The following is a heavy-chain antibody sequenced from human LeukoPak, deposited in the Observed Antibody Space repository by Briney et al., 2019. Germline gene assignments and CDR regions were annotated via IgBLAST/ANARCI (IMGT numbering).Heavy chain of an antibody. CDR3: ARDVREEYYGSGITYYYYYYGMDV. Sequence: GGSLRLSCAASGFTFSDYYMSWIRQAPGKGPEWVSYISSSGSTIYYADSVKGRFTISRDNAKNSLYLQMNGLRAEDTAVYYCARDVREEYYGSGITYYYYYYGMDVWGQGTTVTVSS. CDR2: ISSSGSTI. D-gene: IGHD3-10*01. V-gene: IGHV3-11*01. CDR1: GFTFSDYY. J-gene: IGHJ6*02.